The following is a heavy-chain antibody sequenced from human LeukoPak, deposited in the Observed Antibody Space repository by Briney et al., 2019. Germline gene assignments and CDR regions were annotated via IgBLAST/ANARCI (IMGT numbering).Heavy chain of an antibody. J-gene: IGHJ3*02. CDR1: GFTFDDYG. Sequence: PGGSLRLSCAASGFTFDDYGMSWVRQVPGKGLEWVSSISSSSSYIYYADSVKGRFTISRDNAKNSLYLQMNSLRAEDTAVYYCAREASGAGTPVLFGYDAFDIWGQGTMVTVSS. CDR3: AREASGAGTPVLFGYDAFDI. V-gene: IGHV3-21*01. D-gene: IGHD6-19*01. CDR2: ISSSSSYI.